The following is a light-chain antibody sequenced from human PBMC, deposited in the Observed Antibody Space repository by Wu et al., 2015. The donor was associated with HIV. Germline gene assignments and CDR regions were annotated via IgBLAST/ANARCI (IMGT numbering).Light chain of an antibody. J-gene: IGKJ1*01. CDR2: AAS. CDR3: QQYHTTPWT. V-gene: IGKV1-NL1*01. Sequence: DIQMTQSPSSLSASVGDRVTITCRASQGISNSLAWYQQRPGKAPKLLLYAASRLESGVASRFSGSGSGTDYTLTISSLQPEDFATYSCQQYHTTPWTFGQGTKVEIK. CDR1: QGISNS.